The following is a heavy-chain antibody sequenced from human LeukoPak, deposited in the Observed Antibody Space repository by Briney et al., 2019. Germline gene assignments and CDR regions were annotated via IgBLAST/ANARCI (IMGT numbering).Heavy chain of an antibody. J-gene: IGHJ4*02. CDR1: GYTFTGYF. D-gene: IGHD1-26*01. Sequence: GASVKVSCKPSGYTFTGYFTHWVRQAPGQGLEWMGWIDPRNGGTKYAQKFEGRVTMTRDTSISTAYMELSSLRSDDTAMYYCAKIGFSGSYWDFDSWGQGTLVTVSS. CDR2: IDPRNGGT. V-gene: IGHV1-2*02. CDR3: AKIGFSGSYWDFDS.